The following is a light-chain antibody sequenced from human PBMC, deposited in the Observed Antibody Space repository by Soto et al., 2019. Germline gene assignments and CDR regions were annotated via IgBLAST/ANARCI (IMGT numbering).Light chain of an antibody. Sequence: EIVLTQSPGTLSLSPGERATLSCRASQSVNTKYLAWYQQKPGQAPRLLISGVSSRATGIPDRFSGSGSGTDFTLTISSLEPEDCAIYYCQQRQYWPPITFGQGTRLEIK. V-gene: IGKV3D-20*02. CDR2: GVS. CDR1: QSVNTKY. J-gene: IGKJ5*01. CDR3: QQRQYWPPIT.